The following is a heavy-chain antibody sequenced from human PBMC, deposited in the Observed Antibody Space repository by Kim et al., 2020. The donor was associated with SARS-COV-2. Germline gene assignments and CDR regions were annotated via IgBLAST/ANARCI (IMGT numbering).Heavy chain of an antibody. CDR3: ARVQSDTYYYSAMDV. V-gene: IGHV3-21*01. Sequence: GGSLRLSCAVSGFTFSSYSMNWVRQAPGKGLEWVSYISSSGSSIVYTDTVKGRLTTSRDNAKKSLNLQMHSLRPEDTGVYYCARVQSDTYYYSAMDVWGQETTVTVSS. CDR1: GFTFSSYS. CDR2: ISSSGSSI. J-gene: IGHJ6*02. D-gene: IGHD3-16*01.